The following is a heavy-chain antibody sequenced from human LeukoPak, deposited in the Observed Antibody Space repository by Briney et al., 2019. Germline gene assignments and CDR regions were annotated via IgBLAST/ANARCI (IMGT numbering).Heavy chain of an antibody. J-gene: IGHJ4*02. Sequence: ASVKVSCKASGYSFTTYGISWVRQAPGQGLEWMGWISAYNGNTNYVQRLQGRVTMTTDTSTSPAYMELRSLRSEDTAVYYLASIFTDTVRAQYYFDYWGQGTLVTVSS. D-gene: IGHD4-11*01. V-gene: IGHV1-18*01. CDR2: ISAYNGNT. CDR3: ASIFTDTVRAQYYFDY. CDR1: GYSFTTYG.